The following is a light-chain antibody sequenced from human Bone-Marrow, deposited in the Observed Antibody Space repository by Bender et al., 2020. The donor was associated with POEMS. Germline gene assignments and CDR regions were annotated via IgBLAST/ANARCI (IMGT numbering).Light chain of an antibody. CDR2: EVS. CDR3: SSYTSSSTWV. Sequence: QSALTQPASVSGSPGQSITISCTGTSSDVGYYKYVSWYQQHPGKAPKLMIYEVSYRPSGISDRFSGSKSGNTASLTISGIQAEDEGDYYCSSYTSSSTWVFGGGTKLTVL. J-gene: IGLJ3*02. V-gene: IGLV2-14*01. CDR1: SSDVGYYKY.